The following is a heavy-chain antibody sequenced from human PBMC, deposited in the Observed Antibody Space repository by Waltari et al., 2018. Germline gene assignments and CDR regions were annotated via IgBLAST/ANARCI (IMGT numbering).Heavy chain of an antibody. CDR1: GYTFTSYD. Sequence: QVQLVQSGAEVKKPGASVKVSCKASGYTFTSYDINWVRQATGQGLEWMGWMNPNSCNTGCAQRFQGRVTMTRNTSISTADRELSSLRSEDTAVYYCARGPYGDYGLHDWYFDLWGRGTLVTVSS. CDR2: MNPNSCNT. J-gene: IGHJ2*01. D-gene: IGHD4-17*01. CDR3: ARGPYGDYGLHDWYFDL. V-gene: IGHV1-8*01.